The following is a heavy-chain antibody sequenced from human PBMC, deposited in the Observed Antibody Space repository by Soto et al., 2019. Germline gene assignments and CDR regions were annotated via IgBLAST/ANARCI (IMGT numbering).Heavy chain of an antibody. Sequence: EVEVLESGGGLVQPGGSLRLSCAASGFTFSAYVMSWDRQAPGKGLEWVSSITSSGGGTYYADSVKGRFTVSRDNSKNTVYLQMNSLRDEDTVVYYCAKLTAAWGQGTLVTVSS. J-gene: IGHJ4*02. CDR3: AKLTAA. CDR1: GFTFSAYV. V-gene: IGHV3-23*01. CDR2: ITSSGGGT. D-gene: IGHD6-13*01.